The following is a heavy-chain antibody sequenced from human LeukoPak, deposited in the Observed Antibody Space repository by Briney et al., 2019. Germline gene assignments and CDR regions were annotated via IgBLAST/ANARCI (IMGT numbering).Heavy chain of an antibody. CDR2: IYYSGST. V-gene: IGHV4-39*01. CDR1: GGSISSSSYY. D-gene: IGHD3-3*01. CDR3: ATRYYDFWSGYDGMDV. Sequence: SETLSLTCTVSGGSISSSSYYWGWICQPPGKGLEWIGSIYYSGSTYYNPSLKSRVTISVDTSRNQFSLKLSSVTAADTAVYYCATRYYDFWSGYDGMDVWGQGTTVTVSS. J-gene: IGHJ6*02.